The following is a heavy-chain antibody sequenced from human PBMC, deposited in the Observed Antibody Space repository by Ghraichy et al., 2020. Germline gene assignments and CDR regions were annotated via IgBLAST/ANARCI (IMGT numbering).Heavy chain of an antibody. CDR3: ARDSHGLRPFDI. CDR2: ISSSSSYI. V-gene: IGHV3-21*01. J-gene: IGHJ3*02. Sequence: GGSLRLSCAASGFTFSSYSMNWVRQAPGKGLEWVSSISSSSSYIYYADSVKGRFTISRDNAKNSLYLQMNSLRAEDTAVYYCARDSHGLRPFDIWGQGTMVTVSS. D-gene: IGHD3/OR15-3a*01. CDR1: GFTFSSYS.